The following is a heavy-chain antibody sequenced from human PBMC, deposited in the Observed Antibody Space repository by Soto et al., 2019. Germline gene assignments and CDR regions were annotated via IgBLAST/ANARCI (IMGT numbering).Heavy chain of an antibody. D-gene: IGHD2-15*01. Sequence: WGSLRLSCSASVFTFSSYAMSWFRQAPGKGLEWVSSISGSGGSTYYADSVKGRFTISRDNSKNTLYLQMNSLRAEDTAVYYCAKDLRAGYCSGGTCYSGYYGMDVWGQGTTVTVSS. CDR3: AKDLRAGYCSGGTCYSGYYGMDV. J-gene: IGHJ6*02. V-gene: IGHV3-23*01. CDR2: ISGSGGST. CDR1: VFTFSSYA.